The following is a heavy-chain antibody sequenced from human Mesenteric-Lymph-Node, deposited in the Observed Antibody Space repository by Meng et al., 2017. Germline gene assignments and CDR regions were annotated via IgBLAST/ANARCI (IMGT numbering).Heavy chain of an antibody. V-gene: IGHV1-69*06. CDR1: GGTFSSYA. D-gene: IGHD3-10*01. CDR2: IIPFFGTT. J-gene: IGHJ5*02. Sequence: QGQLVQSGAEVKRPGSSVKVSCKASGGTFSSYAISWVRQAPGQGLEWMGGIIPFFGTTDYAQKFQGRVTITADKSTSTAYMELSSLRSEDTAVYYCARTTGGGSYYDWFDPWGQGTLVTVSS. CDR3: ARTTGGGSYYDWFDP.